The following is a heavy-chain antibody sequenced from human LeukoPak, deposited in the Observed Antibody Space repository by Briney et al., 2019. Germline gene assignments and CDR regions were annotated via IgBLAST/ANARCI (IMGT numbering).Heavy chain of an antibody. Sequence: RPGGSLRLSCAASGFNFHDRAMSWFRQAPGKGPEWVSTIHWNVDTTTYADSVKGRFTISRDNAKSSLYLQMSSLRAEDTAFYYCARDRVAMAGKAYFDYWGQGTLVTVSS. J-gene: IGHJ4*02. V-gene: IGHV3-20*04. CDR2: IHWNVDTT. CDR1: GFNFHDRA. CDR3: ARDRVAMAGKAYFDY. D-gene: IGHD6-19*01.